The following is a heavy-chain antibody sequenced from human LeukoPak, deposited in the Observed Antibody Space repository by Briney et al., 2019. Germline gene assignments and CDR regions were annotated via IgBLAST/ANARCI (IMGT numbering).Heavy chain of an antibody. CDR2: IYTSGRT. V-gene: IGHV4-4*09. Sequence: SETLSLTCTVSGSISSYYWSWIRQPPGKGLEWIGYIYTSGRTNYNPSLKSRVTISVDTSKNQFSLDLSSVTAADTAVYYCARQKCTSTSCLTKNAFDIWGQGTMATVSS. J-gene: IGHJ3*02. CDR1: GSISSYY. D-gene: IGHD2-2*01. CDR3: ARQKCTSTSCLTKNAFDI.